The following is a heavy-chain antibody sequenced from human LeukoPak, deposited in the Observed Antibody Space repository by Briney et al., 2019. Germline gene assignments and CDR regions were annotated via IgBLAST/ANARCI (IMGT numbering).Heavy chain of an antibody. Sequence: GGSLRLSCAASGFTFSSYAMSWVRQAPGKGLEWVSAISGSGGSTYYADSVKGRFTISRDNSKNTLYLQMNSLRDEDTAVYYCAKGPFWEWSGPLYFDYWGQGTLVTVSS. J-gene: IGHJ4*02. D-gene: IGHD3-3*01. CDR2: ISGSGGST. CDR3: AKGPFWEWSGPLYFDY. CDR1: GFTFSSYA. V-gene: IGHV3-23*01.